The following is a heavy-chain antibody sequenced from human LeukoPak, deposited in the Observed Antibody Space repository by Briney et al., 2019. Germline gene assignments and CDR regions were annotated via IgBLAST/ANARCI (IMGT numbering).Heavy chain of an antibody. V-gene: IGHV4-59*01. J-gene: IGHJ5*02. Sequence: PSETLSLTCTVSGGSISSYYWSWIRQPPGKGLEWIGYIYYSGSSNYNPSLKSRVSMSVDTSKNQFSLNLSSVPAADTAVYYCARDLSLGGFAPWGQGTLVTVSS. CDR3: ARDLSLGGFAP. CDR1: GGSISSYY. CDR2: IYYSGSS.